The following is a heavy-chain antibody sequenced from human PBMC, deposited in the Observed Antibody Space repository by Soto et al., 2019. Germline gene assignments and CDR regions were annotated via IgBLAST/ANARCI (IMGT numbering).Heavy chain of an antibody. V-gene: IGHV3-23*01. CDR3: AKTANGWFSAFDF. CDR2: ISGSGGTT. D-gene: IGHD6-19*01. J-gene: IGHJ3*01. CDR1: GFTFSSYA. Sequence: EVPLLESGGGLVQPGGSLRLSCAASGFTFSSYAMSWVRQAPGKGLEWVSAISGSGGTTYYADSVKGRFTFSRDNSKNTLYLQMNSLRAEDTAVYYCAKTANGWFSAFDFWGQGTMVTVSS.